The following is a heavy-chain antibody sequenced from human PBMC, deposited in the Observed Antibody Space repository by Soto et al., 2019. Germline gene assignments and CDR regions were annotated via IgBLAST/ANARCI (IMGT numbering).Heavy chain of an antibody. Sequence: SVKVSCKASGGTFSSYAISWVRQAPGQGLEWMGGIIPIFGTANYAQKFQGRVTITADESTSTAYMELSSLRSEDTAVYYCARGYDIAARPLDYWGQGTLVTVSS. V-gene: IGHV1-69*13. CDR1: GGTFSSYA. J-gene: IGHJ4*02. D-gene: IGHD6-6*01. CDR3: ARGYDIAARPLDY. CDR2: IIPIFGTA.